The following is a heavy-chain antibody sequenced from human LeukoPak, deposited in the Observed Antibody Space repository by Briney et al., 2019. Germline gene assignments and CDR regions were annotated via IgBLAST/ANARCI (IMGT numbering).Heavy chain of an antibody. CDR1: GFTFSSYS. D-gene: IGHD2-2*01. Sequence: AGGSLRLSCAASGFTFSSYSMNWVRQAPGKGLEWVSSISSSSSYIYYADSVKGRFTISRDSAKNSLYLQMNSLRAEDTAVYYCARDPIPYCSSTSCQWRWGQGTLVTVSS. J-gene: IGHJ4*02. CDR2: ISSSSSYI. CDR3: ARDPIPYCSSTSCQWR. V-gene: IGHV3-21*01.